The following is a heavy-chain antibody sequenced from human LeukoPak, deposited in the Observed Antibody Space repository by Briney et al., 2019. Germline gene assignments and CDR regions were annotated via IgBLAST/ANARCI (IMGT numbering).Heavy chain of an antibody. J-gene: IGHJ5*02. CDR3: GYGDYRAPNWFDP. D-gene: IGHD4-17*01. V-gene: IGHV3-30*02. CDR2: IRYDGSNK. CDR1: GFTFSSYG. Sequence: GGSLRLSCAASGFTFSSYGMHRVRQAPGKGLEWVAFIRYDGSNKYYADSVKGRFTISRDNSKNTLYLQMNSLRAEDTAAYYCGYGDYRAPNWFDPWGQGTLVTVSS.